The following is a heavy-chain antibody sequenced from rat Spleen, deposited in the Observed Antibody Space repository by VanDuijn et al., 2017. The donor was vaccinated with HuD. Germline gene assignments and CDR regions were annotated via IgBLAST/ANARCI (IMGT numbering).Heavy chain of an antibody. J-gene: IGHJ2*01. CDR1: GFTFSDYY. CDR2: ISYEGSST. Sequence: EVQLVESGGGLVQPGRSLKLSCAASGFTFSDYYMAWVRQAPKKGLEWVASISYEGSSTYYGDSVKGRFTISRDNAKSTLYLQMNNLRSEDTAMYYCARDWKYWGQGVMVTVSS. V-gene: IGHV5-22*01. D-gene: IGHD4-2*01. CDR3: ARDWKY.